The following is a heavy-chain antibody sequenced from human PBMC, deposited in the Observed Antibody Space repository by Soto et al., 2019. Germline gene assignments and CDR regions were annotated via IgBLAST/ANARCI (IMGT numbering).Heavy chain of an antibody. V-gene: IGHV3-74*01. D-gene: IGHD3-10*01. CDR3: TRGPRPSSVGTGAF. J-gene: IGHJ4*02. CDR2: ISDDGSRA. CDR1: GFTFSIYW. Sequence: GGSLRLSCTASGFTFSIYWMHWVRQVPGKWPEWVSRISDDGSRADYADSVKGRFTISRDNAKNTLYLEMHVLRADDTAVYYCTRGPRPSSVGTGAFWGQGTPVTVSS.